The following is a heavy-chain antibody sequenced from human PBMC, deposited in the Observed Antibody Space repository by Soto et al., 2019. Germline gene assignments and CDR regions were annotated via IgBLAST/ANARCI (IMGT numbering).Heavy chain of an antibody. V-gene: IGHV1-69*01. Sequence: QVQLVQSGAEVRKPGSSVKVSCKISGGTFTNYVISWLRQAPGQGLEWMGGLIPIFGAANLAQKFQGRVTITADESKITVNMELSSLTSEDTAVYDCARGRSSPNFDPWGQGTLVTVSS. D-gene: IGHD6-6*01. CDR1: GGTFTNYV. CDR2: LIPIFGAA. J-gene: IGHJ5*02. CDR3: ARGRSSPNFDP.